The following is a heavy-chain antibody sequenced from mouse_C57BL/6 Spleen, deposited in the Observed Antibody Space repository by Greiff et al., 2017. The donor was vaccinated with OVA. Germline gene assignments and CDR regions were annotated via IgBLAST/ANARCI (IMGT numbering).Heavy chain of an antibody. CDR1: GYTFTSYW. D-gene: IGHD2-4*01. Sequence: VQLQQPGTELVKPGASVKLSCKASGYTFTSYWMHWVKQRPGQGLEWIGNINPSNGGTNYNEKFKSKATLTVDKSSSTAYMQLSSLTSEDSAVDYCAPYDYDEDYAMDYWGQGTSVTVSS. CDR2: INPSNGGT. V-gene: IGHV1-53*01. CDR3: APYDYDEDYAMDY. J-gene: IGHJ4*01.